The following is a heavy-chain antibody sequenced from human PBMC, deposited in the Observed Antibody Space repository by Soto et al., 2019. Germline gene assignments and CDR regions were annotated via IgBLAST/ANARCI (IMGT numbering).Heavy chain of an antibody. CDR3: TRGSYGAYDY. V-gene: IGHV3-48*02. J-gene: IGHJ4*02. D-gene: IGHD4-17*01. CDR1: GFTFSTYS. CDR2: ITSSSTTI. Sequence: GGSLRLSCAASGFTFSTYSMNWVRQAPGKGLEWISYITSSSTTIYYADSVKGRFTISRDNAKNSLYLQMSSLRDEDTAVYYCTRGSYGAYDYWGQGTLVTVSS.